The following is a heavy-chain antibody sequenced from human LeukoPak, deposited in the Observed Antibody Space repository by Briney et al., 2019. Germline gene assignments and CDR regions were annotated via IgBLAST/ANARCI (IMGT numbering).Heavy chain of an antibody. D-gene: IGHD6-19*01. CDR1: GGSISSYY. V-gene: IGHV4-4*07. J-gene: IGHJ4*02. CDR2: IYTSGST. Sequence: SETLSLTCTVPGGSISSYYWSWIRQPAGKGLEWIGRIYTSGSTSYNPSLKSRVTISMDKSKNQFSLKLRSVTAADTAMYYCAKTGGSAPYFFDYWGQGTLVTVSS. CDR3: AKTGGSAPYFFDY.